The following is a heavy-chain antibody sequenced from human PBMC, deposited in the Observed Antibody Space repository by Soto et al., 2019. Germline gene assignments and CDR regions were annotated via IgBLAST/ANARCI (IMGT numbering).Heavy chain of an antibody. CDR2: FDPEDGET. CDR3: TTSYTGGYYEGTWFDS. Sequence: GASVKVSCKVSGSSLSDLSMHWVRQAPGKGLEWMGGFDPEDGETIYAQEFKGRVTMTEDTSADTAYMELRSLRSEDTAVYFCTTSYTGGYYEGTWFDSWGQGTLVTVSS. CDR1: GSSLSDLS. J-gene: IGHJ5*01. V-gene: IGHV1-24*01. D-gene: IGHD1-26*01.